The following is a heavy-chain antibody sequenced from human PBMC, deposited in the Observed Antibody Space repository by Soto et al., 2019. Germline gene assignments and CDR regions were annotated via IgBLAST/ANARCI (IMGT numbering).Heavy chain of an antibody. V-gene: IGHV1-69*13. CDR1: GGTFSSYA. D-gene: IGHD6-13*01. Sequence: SVKVSCKASGGTFSSYAISWVRQAPGQGLEWMGGIIPIFGTANYAQKFQGRVTITADESTSTAYMELSSLRSEDTAVYYCAREAAAGTRGSDYWGQGTLVTVTS. CDR3: AREAAAGTRGSDY. CDR2: IIPIFGTA. J-gene: IGHJ4*02.